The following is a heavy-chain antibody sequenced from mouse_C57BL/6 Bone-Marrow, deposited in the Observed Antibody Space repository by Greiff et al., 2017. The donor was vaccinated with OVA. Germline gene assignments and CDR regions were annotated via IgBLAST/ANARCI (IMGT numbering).Heavy chain of an antibody. V-gene: IGHV1-76*01. D-gene: IGHD1-1*01. Sequence: VQRVESGAELVRPAASVKLSCTASGYTFTDYYINWVKQRPGQGLEWIARIYPGSGNTYYNEKFKGKATLTAEISSSTAYMQLSSLTSEVSVFYLCARADYYGSSYDAMDYWGRGTSVTVSA. CDR3: ARADYYGSSYDAMDY. CDR1: GYTFTDYY. CDR2: IYPGSGNT. J-gene: IGHJ4*01.